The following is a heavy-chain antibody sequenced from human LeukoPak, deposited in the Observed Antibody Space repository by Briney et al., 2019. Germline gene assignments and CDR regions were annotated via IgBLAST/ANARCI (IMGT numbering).Heavy chain of an antibody. V-gene: IGHV3-48*03. CDR3: ARQYYDFWSGYSNYYFDY. J-gene: IGHJ4*02. CDR2: ISSSGSTI. D-gene: IGHD3-3*01. Sequence: GGSLRLSCAASGFTFSSYEMNWVRQAPGKGLEWVSYISSSGSTIYYADSVKGRFTISRDNAKNSLYLQMNSLRAEDTAVYYCARQYYDFWSGYSNYYFDYWGQGTLVTVSS. CDR1: GFTFSSYE.